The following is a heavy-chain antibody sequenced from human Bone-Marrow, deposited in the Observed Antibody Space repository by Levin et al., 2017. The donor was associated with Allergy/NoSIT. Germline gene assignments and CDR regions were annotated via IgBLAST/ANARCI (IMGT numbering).Heavy chain of an antibody. D-gene: IGHD5-18*01. CDR1: GFSFSTYS. V-gene: IGHV3-48*01. Sequence: PGGSLRLSCAASGFSFSTYSMNWVRQAPGKGLEWVSYISSSSSTISYADSVKGRFTISRDNAKNSLYLQMNSLRTEDTAVYYCASGTYTDGFNYWGQGTLVTVSS. CDR3: ASGTYTDGFNY. CDR2: ISSSSSTI. J-gene: IGHJ4*02.